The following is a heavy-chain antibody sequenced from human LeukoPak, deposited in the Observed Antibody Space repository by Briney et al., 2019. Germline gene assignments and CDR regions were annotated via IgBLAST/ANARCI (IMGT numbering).Heavy chain of an antibody. D-gene: IGHD3-22*01. CDR3: ATMDYDSSGGLDY. V-gene: IGHV3-23*01. J-gene: IGHJ4*02. CDR2: ISGSGGST. CDR1: GFTFSSYA. Sequence: GGSLRLFCAASGFTFSSYAMSWVRQAPGKGLEWVSAISGSGGSTYYADSVKGRFTISRDNSKNTLYLQMNSLRAEDTAVYYCATMDYDSSGGLDYWGQGTLVTVSS.